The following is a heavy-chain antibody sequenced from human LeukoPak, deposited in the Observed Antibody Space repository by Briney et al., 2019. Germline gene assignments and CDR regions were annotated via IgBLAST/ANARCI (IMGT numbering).Heavy chain of an antibody. V-gene: IGHV4-59*01. D-gene: IGHD6-13*01. CDR1: RASISNYW. Sequence: PSETLSLTCAVPRASISNYWWRWIRQPPGKGLEWIGYVFDSGSTNYNPSLKSRVTISVDTSKKQFSLKLSSVTAADTAVYYCARGYSSSWNYFDYWGQGTLVSVSS. CDR3: ARGYSSSWNYFDY. CDR2: VFDSGST. J-gene: IGHJ4*02.